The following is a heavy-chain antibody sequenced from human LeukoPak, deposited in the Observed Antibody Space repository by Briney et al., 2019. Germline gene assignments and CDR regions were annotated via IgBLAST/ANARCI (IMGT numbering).Heavy chain of an antibody. D-gene: IGHD3-22*01. V-gene: IGHV1-69*04. CDR2: IIPILGIA. CDR3: ARDEEVSGYYY. Sequence: SVKVSCKASGGTFSSYAISWVRQAPGRGLEWMGRIIPILGIANYAQKFQGRVTITADKSTSTAYMELSSLRSEDTAVYYCARDEEVSGYYYWGQGTLVTVSS. CDR1: GGTFSSYA. J-gene: IGHJ4*02.